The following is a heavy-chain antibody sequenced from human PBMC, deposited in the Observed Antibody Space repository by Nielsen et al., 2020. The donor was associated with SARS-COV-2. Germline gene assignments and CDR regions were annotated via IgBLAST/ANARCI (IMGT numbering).Heavy chain of an antibody. V-gene: IGHV1-24*01. J-gene: IGHJ5*02. CDR3: APSAAYCSGGSCPRWFDP. CDR2: FDPEDGET. Sequence: ASVKVSCKVSGYTLTELSMHWVRQAPGKGVEWMGGFDPEDGETIYAQKFQGRVTMTEDTSTNTAYMELSSLRSEDTAVYYCAPSAAYCSGGSCPRWFDPWGQGTLVTVSS. D-gene: IGHD2-15*01. CDR1: GYTLTELS.